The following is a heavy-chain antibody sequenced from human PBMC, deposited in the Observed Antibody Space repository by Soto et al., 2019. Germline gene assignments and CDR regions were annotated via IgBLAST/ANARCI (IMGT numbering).Heavy chain of an antibody. J-gene: IGHJ3*02. CDR3: AADTYYDYIWGSYSAFDI. CDR1: GYTFTSYG. CDR2: IGVGNGNT. V-gene: IGHV1-18*01. Sequence: ASVKVSCKASGYTFTSYGISWVRQAPGQGLEWIGWIGVGNGNTNYAQKFQDRVTITRDTSTSTAYMELSSLRSEDTAVYYCAADTYYDYIWGSYSAFDIWGQGTMVTVSS. D-gene: IGHD3-16*01.